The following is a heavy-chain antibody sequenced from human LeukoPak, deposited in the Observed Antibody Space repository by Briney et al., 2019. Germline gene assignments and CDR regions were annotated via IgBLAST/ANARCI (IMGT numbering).Heavy chain of an antibody. D-gene: IGHD2-15*01. Sequence: GGSLRLSCVASGFTFSTYWMMWVRQAPGKGLERVGTISPDGSDKYYVDSVKGRFNISRDNAKTSLYLQINSLRADDTALYFRARGIVVVVGASDHFDYWGQGTLITVSS. V-gene: IGHV3-7*01. J-gene: IGHJ4*02. CDR2: ISPDGSDK. CDR3: ARGIVVVVGASDHFDY. CDR1: GFTFSTYW.